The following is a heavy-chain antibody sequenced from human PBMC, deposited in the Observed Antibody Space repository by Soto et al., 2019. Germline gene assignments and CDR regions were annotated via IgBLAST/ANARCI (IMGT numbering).Heavy chain of an antibody. Sequence: SLRLSCAASGFAFNNYAMSWVRQAPGKGLEWVSAISGSGDNTYYADSVKGRFTISRDNSKNTLYLQMNSLSADDTAVYYCAHRNYIAWYYYYFDFWGQGTLVTVSS. CDR1: GFAFNNYA. V-gene: IGHV3-23*01. D-gene: IGHD3-9*01. CDR3: AHRNYIAWYYYYFDF. J-gene: IGHJ4*02. CDR2: ISGSGDNT.